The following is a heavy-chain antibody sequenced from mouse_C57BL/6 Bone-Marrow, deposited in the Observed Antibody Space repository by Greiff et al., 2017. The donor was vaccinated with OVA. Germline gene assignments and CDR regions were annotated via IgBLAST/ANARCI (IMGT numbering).Heavy chain of an antibody. J-gene: IGHJ3*01. CDR2: IYPGSGNT. Sequence: QVQLQQSGPELVKPGASVKISCKASGYSFTSYYIHWVKQRPGQGLEWIGWIYPGSGNTKYNEKFKGKAPLTADTSSSTAYRQLSSLTSEDSAVYYCARDDGYWGFAYWGQGTLVTVSA. CDR3: ARDDGYWGFAY. D-gene: IGHD2-3*01. V-gene: IGHV1-66*01. CDR1: GYSFTSYY.